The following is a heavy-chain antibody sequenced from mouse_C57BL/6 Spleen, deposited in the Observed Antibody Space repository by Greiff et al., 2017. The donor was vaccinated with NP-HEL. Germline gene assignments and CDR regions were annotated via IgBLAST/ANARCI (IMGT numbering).Heavy chain of an antibody. CDR1: GYTFTSYW. CDR2: INPSNGGT. D-gene: IGHD1-1*01. V-gene: IGHV1-53*01. J-gene: IGHJ3*01. CDR3: AREEGIYYGSSSAWFAY. Sequence: QVQLQQPGTELVKPGASVKLSCKASGYTFTSYWMHWVKQRPGQGLEWIGNINPSNGGTNYNEKFKSKATLTVDKSASTAYMQLSSLTSEDSAVYYCAREEGIYYGSSSAWFAYWGQGTLVTVSA.